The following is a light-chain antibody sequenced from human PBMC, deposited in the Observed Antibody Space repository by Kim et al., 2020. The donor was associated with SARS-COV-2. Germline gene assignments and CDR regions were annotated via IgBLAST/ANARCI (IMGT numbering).Light chain of an antibody. J-gene: IGLJ2*01. CDR2: GKN. CDR3: NSRDNSGDHVV. V-gene: IGLV3-19*01. CDR1: SLKTYY. Sequence: ALGQTVRITCQGDSLKTYYATWYQQKPGQAPIVVIYGKNNRPSGILDRFSGSSSGNTASLTVTGAQAVDEADYYCNSRDNSGDHVVFGGGTKLIVL.